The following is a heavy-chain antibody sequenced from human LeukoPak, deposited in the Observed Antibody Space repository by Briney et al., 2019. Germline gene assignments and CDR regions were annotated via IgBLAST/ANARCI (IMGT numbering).Heavy chain of an antibody. J-gene: IGHJ3*02. CDR1: GYTFTGYY. CDR2: ISAYNGNT. CDR3: ARWPENYDATDAFDI. Sequence: ASVKVSCKASGYTFTGYYMHWVRQAPGQGLEWMGWISAYNGNTNYAQKLQGRVTMTTDTSTSTVYMELRSLRSDDTAVYYCARWPENYDATDAFDIWGQGTMVTVSS. V-gene: IGHV1-18*04. D-gene: IGHD4/OR15-4a*01.